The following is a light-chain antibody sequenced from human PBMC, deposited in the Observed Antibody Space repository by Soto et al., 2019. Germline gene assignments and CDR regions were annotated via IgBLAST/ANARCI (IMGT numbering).Light chain of an antibody. CDR1: QSIGAY. J-gene: IGKJ1*01. CDR3: HQYNPYSPWT. V-gene: IGKV1-16*01. Sequence: IQVTKSPFSLSASVGDSVTITCRASQSIGAYVNWYQQRPGKAPKVLMYAADTLQSGVPSRFSGSGSGTEFTLSISGLQPADFATYYCHQYNPYSPWTFGQGTKVDI. CDR2: AAD.